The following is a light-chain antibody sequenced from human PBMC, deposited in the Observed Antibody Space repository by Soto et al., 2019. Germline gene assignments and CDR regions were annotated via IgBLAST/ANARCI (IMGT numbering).Light chain of an antibody. V-gene: IGLV2-14*01. CDR3: SSYTSSSTPYV. CDR1: SSDVGGYTY. Sequence: QSVLTQPASVSGSPRQSITISCTGASSDVGGYTYVSWYQQHPGKAPKLMIYEVNNRPSGVSHRFSGSKSGNTASLTISGLQAEDEADYYCSSYTSSSTPYVFGTGTKVTVL. J-gene: IGLJ1*01. CDR2: EVN.